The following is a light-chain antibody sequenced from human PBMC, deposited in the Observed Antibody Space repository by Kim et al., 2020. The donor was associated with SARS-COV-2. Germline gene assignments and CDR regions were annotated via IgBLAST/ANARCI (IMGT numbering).Light chain of an antibody. CDR3: NSRDSSGNHLGV. V-gene: IGLV3-19*01. Sequence: SSELTQDPAVSVALGQTVRITCQGDSLRNYYASWYQQKPGQAPVLVIYGKNNRPSGNPDRFSGSSSGNTASMTITGAQAEDEADYYCNSRDSSGNHLGVFGTGTKVTVL. J-gene: IGLJ1*01. CDR2: GKN. CDR1: SLRNYY.